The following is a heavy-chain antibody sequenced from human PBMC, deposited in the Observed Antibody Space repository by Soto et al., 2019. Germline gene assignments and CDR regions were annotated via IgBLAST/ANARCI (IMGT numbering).Heavy chain of an antibody. CDR2: IYEGSYNT. D-gene: IGHD1-26*01. CDR1: GFSFINYA. CDR3: ARGALHSGGYSGAISFDY. Sequence: QVQLVESGAEVKKPGASVKVSCKASGFSFINYAIHWLRQAPGQRPEWMGWIYEGSYNTDYSQYFRGRVSISRDTSANTAYIEVSRLTSEDTAVYFCARGALHSGGYSGAISFDYWGQGTLVTVSS. J-gene: IGHJ4*02. V-gene: IGHV1-3*01.